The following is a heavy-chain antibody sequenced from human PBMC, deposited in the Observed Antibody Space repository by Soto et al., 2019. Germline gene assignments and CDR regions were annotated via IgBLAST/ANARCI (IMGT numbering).Heavy chain of an antibody. CDR1: GYTFTSYG. CDR3: ARDCSSTSCSTFYYYYYGMYV. V-gene: IGHV1-18*01. J-gene: IGHJ6*02. Sequence: ASVKVSCKASGYTFTSYGISWVRQAPGQGLEWMGWISAYNGNTNYAQKLQGRVTMTTDTSTSTAYMELRSLRSDDTAVYYCARDCSSTSCSTFYYYYYGMYVCGQGNTVTVSS. D-gene: IGHD2-2*01. CDR2: ISAYNGNT.